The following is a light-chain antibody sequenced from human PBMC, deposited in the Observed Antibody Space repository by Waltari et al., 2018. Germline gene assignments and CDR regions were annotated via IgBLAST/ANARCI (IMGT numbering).Light chain of an antibody. V-gene: IGLV2-14*03. CDR3: NSYTSSSTLV. CDR2: DVS. CDR1: SSDVGGYNS. J-gene: IGLJ2*01. Sequence: QSVLTQPASVSGSPGQSITISCTGTSSDVGGYNSISWYQQHPGKAPKLMIYDVSKRPSGVSNRFSGSKSGNTASLTISGLQAEDEADYYCNSYTSSSTLVFGGGTKLTVL.